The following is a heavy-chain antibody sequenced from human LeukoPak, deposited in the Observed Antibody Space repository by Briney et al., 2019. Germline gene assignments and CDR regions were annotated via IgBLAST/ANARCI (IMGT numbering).Heavy chain of an antibody. J-gene: IGHJ5*02. D-gene: IGHD1-26*01. CDR2: IYTSGST. V-gene: IGHV4-61*02. CDR3: ARDFVGATKGGVYNWFDP. Sequence: SETLSLTCTVSGGSISSGSYYWSWIRQPAGKGLEWIGRIYTSGSTNYNPSLKSRATMSVDTSKNQFSLKLSSVTAADTAVYYCARDFVGATKGGVYNWFDPWGQGTLVTVSS. CDR1: GGSISSGSYY.